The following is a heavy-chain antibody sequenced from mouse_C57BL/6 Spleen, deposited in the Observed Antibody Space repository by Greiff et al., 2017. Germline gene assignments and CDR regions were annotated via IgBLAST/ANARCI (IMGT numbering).Heavy chain of an antibody. V-gene: IGHV5-16*01. Sequence: EVMLVESEGGLVQPGSSMKLSCTASGFTFSDYYMAWVRQVPEKGLEWVANINYDGSSTYYLDSLKSRFIISRDNAKNILYLQMSSLKSEDTATYYCARNSNQGVNAMDYWGQGTSVTVSS. CDR1: GFTFSDYY. J-gene: IGHJ4*01. D-gene: IGHD2-5*01. CDR2: INYDGSST. CDR3: ARNSNQGVNAMDY.